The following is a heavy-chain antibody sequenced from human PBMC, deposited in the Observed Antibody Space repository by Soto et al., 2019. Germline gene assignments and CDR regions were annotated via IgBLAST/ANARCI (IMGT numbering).Heavy chain of an antibody. CDR2: IYWDDDK. CDR3: AHIVVAGLGYYFDY. Sequence: QITLKESVPTLVKPTQTLTLTCTFSGFSLSSTRMAVGWIRQPPGKALEWLALIYWDDDKRYSPFLKSRLTITKDTSKNQVVLTMSKMDPVDTARYYCAHIVVAGLGYYFDYWGQGTLVTVSS. D-gene: IGHD6-19*01. V-gene: IGHV2-5*02. J-gene: IGHJ4*02. CDR1: GFSLSSTRMA.